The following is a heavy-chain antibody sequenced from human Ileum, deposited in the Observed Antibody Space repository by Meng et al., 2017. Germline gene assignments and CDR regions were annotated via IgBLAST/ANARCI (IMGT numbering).Heavy chain of an antibody. CDR1: GYTFTSYG. CDR2: ISAYNGNT. V-gene: IGHV1-18*01. D-gene: IGHD6-19*01. J-gene: IGHJ5*02. CDR3: ARINLGGWYEGGVDP. Sequence: QVLRVAAGLEGKKPGASVTVSCKASGYTFTSYGISWVRQAPGQGLEWMGWISAYNGNTNYAQKLQGRVTMTTDTSTSTAYMELRSLRSDDTAVYYCARINLGGWYEGGVDPWGQGTLVTVSS.